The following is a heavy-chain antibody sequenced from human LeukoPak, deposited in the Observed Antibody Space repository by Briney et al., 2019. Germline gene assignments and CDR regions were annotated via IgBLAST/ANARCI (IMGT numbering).Heavy chain of an antibody. Sequence: GASVKVSCKASGYAFTSYGISWVRQAPGQGLEWMGWISAYNGNTNYEQQLQGRVTMTTDTSTNTAYMELRSLRSADTAVYYCAREGDNCSGGSCYFWFDPWGQGTLVTVSS. D-gene: IGHD2-15*01. J-gene: IGHJ5*02. CDR2: ISAYNGNT. V-gene: IGHV1-18*01. CDR1: GYAFTSYG. CDR3: AREGDNCSGGSCYFWFDP.